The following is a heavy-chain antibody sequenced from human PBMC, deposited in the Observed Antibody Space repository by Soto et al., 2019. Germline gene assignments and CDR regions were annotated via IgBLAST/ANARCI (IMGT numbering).Heavy chain of an antibody. D-gene: IGHD3-3*01. J-gene: IGHJ6*03. CDR3: ARGTDFWSGYHYYYYYMDV. Sequence: SETLSLTCTVSGGSIISGGYYWSWIRQHPGKGLEWIGYIYYSGSTYYNPSLKSRVTISVDTSKNQFSLKLSSVTAADTAVYYCARGTDFWSGYHYYYYYMDVWGKGTTVTVSS. CDR1: GGSIISGGYY. CDR2: IYYSGST. V-gene: IGHV4-31*03.